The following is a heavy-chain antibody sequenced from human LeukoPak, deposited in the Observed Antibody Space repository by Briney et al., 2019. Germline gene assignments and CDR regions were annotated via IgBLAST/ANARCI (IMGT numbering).Heavy chain of an antibody. Sequence: SETLSLTCTVSGGSINSYYWSWIRQPPGKGLEWIGYIYYSGSTNYNPSLKSRVTISVDTSKNQFSLRLSSVTAADTAVYYCARHDEIAVFRNGLDVWGQGTTVTVS. V-gene: IGHV4-59*08. CDR2: IYYSGST. J-gene: IGHJ6*02. CDR1: GGSINSYY. D-gene: IGHD6-19*01. CDR3: ARHDEIAVFRNGLDV.